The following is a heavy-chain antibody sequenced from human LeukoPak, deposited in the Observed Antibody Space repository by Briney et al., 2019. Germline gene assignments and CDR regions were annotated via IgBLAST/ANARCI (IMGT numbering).Heavy chain of an antibody. V-gene: IGHV4-61*02. D-gene: IGHD2-2*01. CDR2: IETSGTT. Sequence: SETLSLTCTVSGGSISSGRYYWSWIPQPAGQGLVWVGRIETSGTTKYNPSLNSRATISVDTSKNQFSLKLNSVTAADTAVYYCARDFPIESYCSSTSCHDYWGQGTLVTVSS. J-gene: IGHJ4*02. CDR3: ARDFPIESYCSSTSCHDY. CDR1: GGSISSGRYY.